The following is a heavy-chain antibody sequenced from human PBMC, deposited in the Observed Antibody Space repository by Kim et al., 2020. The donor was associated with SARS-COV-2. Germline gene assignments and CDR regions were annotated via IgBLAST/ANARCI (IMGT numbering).Heavy chain of an antibody. CDR1: GFTFSSYG. CDR2: IWYDGSNK. Sequence: GGSLRLSCAASGFTFSSYGMHWVRQAPGKGLEWVAVIWYDGSNKYYADSVKGRFTISRDNSKNTLYLQMNSLRAEDTAVYYCASSPGMAAPIDYWGQGTLVTVSS. CDR3: ASSPGMAAPIDY. D-gene: IGHD1-26*01. J-gene: IGHJ4*02. V-gene: IGHV3-33*01.